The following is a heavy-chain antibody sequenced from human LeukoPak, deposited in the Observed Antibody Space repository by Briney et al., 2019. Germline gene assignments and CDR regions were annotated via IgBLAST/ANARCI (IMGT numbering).Heavy chain of an antibody. J-gene: IGHJ4*02. CDR3: ARHQWLYDL. CDR1: GYSFVLYG. Sequence: ASVKVSCKASGYSFVLYGISWVRQAPGQGPEWMGWISTYNGNTKYAQKFQGRVTMTTDTSTNTAYMELRSLGSDDTAVYYCARHQWLYDLWGQGTLVTVSS. V-gene: IGHV1-18*01. D-gene: IGHD6-19*01. CDR2: ISTYNGNT.